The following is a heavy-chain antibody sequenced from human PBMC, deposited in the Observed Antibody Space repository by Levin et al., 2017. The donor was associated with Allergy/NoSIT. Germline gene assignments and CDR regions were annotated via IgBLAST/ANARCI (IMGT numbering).Heavy chain of an antibody. CDR1: GYTLTELS. Sequence: ASVKVSCKVSGYTLTELSMHWVRQAPGKGLEWMGGFDPEDGETIYAQKFQGRVTMTEDTSTDTAYMELSSLRSEDTAVYYCATTNYYDSSGYYHYWYFDLWGRGTLVTVSS. CDR3: ATTNYYDSSGYYHYWYFDL. D-gene: IGHD3-22*01. V-gene: IGHV1-24*01. CDR2: FDPEDGET. J-gene: IGHJ2*01.